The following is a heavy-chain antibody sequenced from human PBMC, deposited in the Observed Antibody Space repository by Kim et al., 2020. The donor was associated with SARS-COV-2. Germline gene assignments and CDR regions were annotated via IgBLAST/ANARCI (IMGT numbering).Heavy chain of an antibody. CDR2: IRSKANSYAT. V-gene: IGHV3-73*01. Sequence: WVSRRLSCAASGFTFSDSAIPWVRQASGKGLEWVGRIRSKANSYATAYAASVKGRFTISRDESKNTAYLQLNSLKTEDIAVYYCTSVPGTTLAFWDSF. J-gene: IGHJ3*01. CDR1: GFTFSDSA. CDR3: TSVPGTTLAFWDSF. D-gene: IGHD1-1*01.